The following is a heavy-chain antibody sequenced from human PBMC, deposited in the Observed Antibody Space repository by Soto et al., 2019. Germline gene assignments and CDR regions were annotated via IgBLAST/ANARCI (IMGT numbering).Heavy chain of an antibody. CDR1: GYSFTSYW. Sequence: PGESLKISCKGSGYSFTSYWIGWVRQMPGKGLEWMGIIYPGDSDTRYSPSFQGQVTISADKSISTAYLQWSSLKASDTAMYYCATQQQLGHYYYYYMDVWGKGTTVTVSS. D-gene: IGHD6-13*01. V-gene: IGHV5-51*01. J-gene: IGHJ6*03. CDR2: IYPGDSDT. CDR3: ATQQQLGHYYYYYMDV.